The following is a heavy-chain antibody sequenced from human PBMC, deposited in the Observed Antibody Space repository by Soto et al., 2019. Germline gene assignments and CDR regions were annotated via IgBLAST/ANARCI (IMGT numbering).Heavy chain of an antibody. J-gene: IGHJ4*02. CDR3: ARDGTLYDSRAYYYLC. D-gene: IGHD3-22*01. Sequence: QVQLVQSGAEVKKPGSSVKVSCKASGGTFSSYTITWVRQAPGQGLEWMGGITPMFGTPNYAQKVRGRVTINAEESTSTAYMELSSLRSEDTAMYFCARDGTLYDSRAYYYLCWGQGTLVTVSS. CDR2: ITPMFGTP. CDR1: GGTFSSYT. V-gene: IGHV1-69*01.